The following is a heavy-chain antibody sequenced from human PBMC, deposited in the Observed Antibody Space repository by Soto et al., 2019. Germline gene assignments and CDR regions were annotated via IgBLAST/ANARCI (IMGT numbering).Heavy chain of an antibody. CDR3: ARVGGKYTAMEPRGEIIDAFDI. Sequence: GGSLRLSCAASGFTFSSYAMHWVRQAPGKGLEWVAVISYDGSNKYYADSVKGRFTISRDNSKNTLYLQMNSLRAEDTAVYYCARVGGKYTAMEPRGEIIDAFDIWGQGTMVTVSS. V-gene: IGHV3-30-3*01. D-gene: IGHD5-18*01. J-gene: IGHJ3*02. CDR2: ISYDGSNK. CDR1: GFTFSSYA.